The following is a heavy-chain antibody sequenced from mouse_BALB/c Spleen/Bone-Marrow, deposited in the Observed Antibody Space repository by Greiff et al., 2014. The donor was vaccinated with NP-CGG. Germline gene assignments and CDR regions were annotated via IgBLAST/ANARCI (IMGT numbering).Heavy chain of an antibody. V-gene: IGHV2-9-2*01. CDR1: GFSLTSYD. CDR2: IWTGGGT. D-gene: IGHD2-13*01. Sequence: VKLVESGLGLVAPSQSLSITCTVSGFSLTSYDINWIRQPPGKGLEWLGVIWTGGGTNYNSAFMSRLSISKDNSKSQVFLKMNSLQTDDTAIYYCVREGAYYGDYDWYFDVWGAGTTVTVSS. J-gene: IGHJ1*01. CDR3: VREGAYYGDYDWYFDV.